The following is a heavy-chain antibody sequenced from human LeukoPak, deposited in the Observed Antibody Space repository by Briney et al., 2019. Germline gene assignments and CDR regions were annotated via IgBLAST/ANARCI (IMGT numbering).Heavy chain of an antibody. D-gene: IGHD1-26*01. CDR2: IYYSGST. J-gene: IGHJ6*02. CDR3: ASAVGAPLTPYYYGMDV. Sequence: SETLSLTCTVSGGSISSYYWSWIRQPPGKGREWMGYIYYSGSTNYNPSLKSRVTISVDTSKNQFSLKLSSVTAADTAVYYCASAVGAPLTPYYYGMDVWGQGTTVTVSS. V-gene: IGHV4-59*08. CDR1: GGSISSYY.